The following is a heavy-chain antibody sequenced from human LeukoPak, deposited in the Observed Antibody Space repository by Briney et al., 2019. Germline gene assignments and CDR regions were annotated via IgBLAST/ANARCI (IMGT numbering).Heavy chain of an antibody. CDR2: IYYSGST. Sequence: KPSETLSLTCTVSGGSISSSSYYWGWIRQPPGKGLEWIGSIYYSGSTYYNPSLKSRVTISVDTSKNQFSLKLSSVTAADTAVYYCARKGVGGYSYGFDYWGQGTLVTVSS. CDR1: GGSISSSSYY. CDR3: ARKGVGGYSYGFDY. V-gene: IGHV4-39*01. D-gene: IGHD5-18*01. J-gene: IGHJ4*02.